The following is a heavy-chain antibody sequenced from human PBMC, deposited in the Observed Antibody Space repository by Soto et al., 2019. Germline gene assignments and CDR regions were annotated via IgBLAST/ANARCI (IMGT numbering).Heavy chain of an antibody. CDR3: AREVAVAGENRANTDDY. J-gene: IGHJ4*02. Sequence: GASVKVSCKASGYTFTGYYMHWVRQAPGQGLEWMGWINPNSGGTNYAQKFQGRVTMTRDTSISTAYMELSRLRPDDTAVYYCAREVAVAGENRANTDDYWGQGTLVTVSS. CDR2: INPNSGGT. CDR1: GYTFTGYY. V-gene: IGHV1-2*02. D-gene: IGHD6-19*01.